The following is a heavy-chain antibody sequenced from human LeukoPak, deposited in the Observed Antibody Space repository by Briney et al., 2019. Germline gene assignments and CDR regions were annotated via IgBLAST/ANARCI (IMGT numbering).Heavy chain of an antibody. CDR1: GYSFTSYW. V-gene: IGHV5-51*01. D-gene: IGHD3-22*01. CDR2: IYPGDSDT. CDR3: ARHANYYDSSGYYTTPFDY. J-gene: IGHJ4*02. Sequence: GESLKISCKGSGYSFTSYWIGWVRQMPGKGLEWMGIIYPGDSDTRYSPSFQGQVTISADKSISTAYLQWSSLKASDTAMYYCARHANYYDSSGYYTTPFDYWGQGTLVTVSS.